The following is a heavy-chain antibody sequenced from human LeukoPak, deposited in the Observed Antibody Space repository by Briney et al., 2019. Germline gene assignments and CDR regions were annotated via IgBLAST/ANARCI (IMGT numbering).Heavy chain of an antibody. J-gene: IGHJ4*02. CDR2: VFYTGST. CDR1: GVSIISSNYY. D-gene: IGHD6-13*01. V-gene: IGHV4-39*01. Sequence: SSQTLSLTCTVSGVSIISSNYYWGWFRQPPGKGLEWFASVFYTGSTRHNPSLKSRVTISVDTSKNEFSLNLSSVTAEDTAVYYCARRLGSSADGILKYYFDYWGQGTLVTVSS. CDR3: ARRLGSSADGILKYYFDY.